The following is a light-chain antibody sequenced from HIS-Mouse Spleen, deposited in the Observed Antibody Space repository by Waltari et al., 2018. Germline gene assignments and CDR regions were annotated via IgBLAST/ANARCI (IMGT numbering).Light chain of an antibody. CDR3: SSYTSSSFNVV. V-gene: IGLV2-14*03. CDR1: SSDVGGYNY. J-gene: IGLJ2*01. Sequence: QSALTQPASVSGSPGQSITISCTGTSSDVGGYNYVSWYQQHPGKAPKLMIYDVSNRPSGVSIRVSGSKSGKTASLTISGLQAEDEADYYCSSYTSSSFNVVFGGGTKLTVL. CDR2: DVS.